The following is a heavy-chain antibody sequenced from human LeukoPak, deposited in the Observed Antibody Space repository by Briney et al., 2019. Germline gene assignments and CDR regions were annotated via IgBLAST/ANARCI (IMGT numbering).Heavy chain of an antibody. J-gene: IGHJ3*02. CDR2: IYYSGST. CDR3: ARYGGTVWELLAFDI. CDR1: GGSISSSSYY. D-gene: IGHD1-26*01. V-gene: IGHV4-39*01. Sequence: SETLSLTCTVSGGSISSSSYYWGWIRQPPGKGLEWIGSIYYSGSTYYNPSLKSRVTISVDTSKNQFSLKLSSVTAADTAVYYCARYGGTVWELLAFDIWGQRTMVTVSS.